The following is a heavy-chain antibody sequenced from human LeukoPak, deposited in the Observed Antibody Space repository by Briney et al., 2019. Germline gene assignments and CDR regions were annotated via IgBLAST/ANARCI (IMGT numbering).Heavy chain of an antibody. CDR3: ARGHSAWYDY. D-gene: IGHD6-19*01. V-gene: IGHV3-23*01. CDR2: ISGSGGST. CDR1: GFTFSSYG. Sequence: GGSLRLSCAASGFTFSSYGMHWVRQAPGKGLEWVSAISGSGGSTYYANSVKGRFTISRDNSKNTLYLQMNSLRAEDSAIYYCARGHSAWYDYWGQGTLVTVSS. J-gene: IGHJ4*02.